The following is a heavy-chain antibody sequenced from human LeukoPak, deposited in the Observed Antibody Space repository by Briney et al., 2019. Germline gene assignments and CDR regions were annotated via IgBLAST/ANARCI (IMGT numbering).Heavy chain of an antibody. V-gene: IGHV1-18*01. CDR2: ISAYNGNT. D-gene: IGHD6-19*01. CDR3: ARHHTRYSSGRSLDI. CDR1: GYTFTGYG. Sequence: ASVKVSCKASGYTFTGYGISWVRQAPGQGLEWMGWISAYNGNTNYAQKLQGRVTMTTDTSTSTAYMELRSLRSDDTAVYYCARHHTRYSSGRSLDIWGQGTMVTVSS. J-gene: IGHJ3*02.